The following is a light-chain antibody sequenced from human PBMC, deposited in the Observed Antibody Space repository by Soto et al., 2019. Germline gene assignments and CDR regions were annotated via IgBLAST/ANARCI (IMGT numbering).Light chain of an antibody. Sequence: DIQMTQSPSTLSASVGDRVTITCRASQNIDRWLAWYQQKPGKAPNLLIYGASSLESGVPSRFSGSGSGTEFTLTISSLPPDDFATYYCQHYNSYPWTFGQGTKVEIK. CDR2: GAS. J-gene: IGKJ1*01. CDR1: QNIDRW. V-gene: IGKV1-5*03. CDR3: QHYNSYPWT.